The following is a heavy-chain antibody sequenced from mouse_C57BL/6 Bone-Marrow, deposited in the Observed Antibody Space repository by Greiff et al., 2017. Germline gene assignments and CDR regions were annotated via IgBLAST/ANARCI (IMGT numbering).Heavy chain of an antibody. CDR1: GFNIKDDY. D-gene: IGHD2-4*01. CDR3: NYDYPYAMDY. Sequence: EVKLMESGAELVRPGASVKLSCTASGFNIKDDYMHWVKQRPEQGLEWIGWIDPENGDTEYASKFQGKATITADTSSNTAYLQLSSLTSEDTAVYYCNYDYPYAMDYWGQGTSVTVSS. CDR2: IDPENGDT. J-gene: IGHJ4*01. V-gene: IGHV14-4*01.